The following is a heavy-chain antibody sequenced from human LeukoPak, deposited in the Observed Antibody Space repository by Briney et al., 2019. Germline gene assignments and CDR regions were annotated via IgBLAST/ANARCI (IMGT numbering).Heavy chain of an antibody. CDR3: ARGILGYCSSTSRYRGTTNFDY. D-gene: IGHD2-2*02. CDR1: GFTFSSYS. J-gene: IGHJ4*02. Sequence: GGSLRLSCAASGFTFSSYSMNWVRQAPGKGLEWVSYISSSSSTIYYADSVKGRFTISRDNAKNSLYLQMNSLRAEDTAVYYCARGILGYCSSTSRYRGTTNFDYWGQGTLVTVSS. V-gene: IGHV3-48*01. CDR2: ISSSSSTI.